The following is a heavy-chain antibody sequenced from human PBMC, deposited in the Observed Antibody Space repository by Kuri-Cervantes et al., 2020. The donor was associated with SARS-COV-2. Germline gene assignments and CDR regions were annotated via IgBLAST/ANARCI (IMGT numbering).Heavy chain of an antibody. CDR1: GGSISSGGYY. V-gene: IGHV4-30-2*01. Sequence: SETLSLTCTVSGGSISSGGYYWSWIRQPPGKGLEWIGYIYHSGSTYYNPSPKSRVPMSVDTSKNQFSLKLSSVTAADTAVYYCARVVPAADEGLYYYYMDVWGKGTTVTVSS. D-gene: IGHD2-2*01. J-gene: IGHJ6*03. CDR3: ARVVPAADEGLYYYYMDV. CDR2: IYHSGST.